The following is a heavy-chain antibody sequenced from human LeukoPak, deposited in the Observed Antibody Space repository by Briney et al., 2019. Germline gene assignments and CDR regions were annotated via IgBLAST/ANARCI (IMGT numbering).Heavy chain of an antibody. Sequence: ASVKVSCKASGYTFTSYDINWVRQATGQGLEWMGWMSPNSGNTGYAQKFQGRVTMTRNTSISTAYMELSSLRSEDTAVYYCARVGYCSGGSCYQIDYWGQGTLVTVSS. CDR2: MSPNSGNT. CDR3: ARVGYCSGGSCYQIDY. CDR1: GYTFTSYD. D-gene: IGHD2-15*01. V-gene: IGHV1-8*01. J-gene: IGHJ4*02.